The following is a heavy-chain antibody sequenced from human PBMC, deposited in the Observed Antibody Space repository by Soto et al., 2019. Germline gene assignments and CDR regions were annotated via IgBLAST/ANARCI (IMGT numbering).Heavy chain of an antibody. CDR3: ARDMPYAAGSLAGCDY. D-gene: IGHD1-26*01. CDR2: SYHSGTT. J-gene: IGHJ4*02. Sequence: QVQLRESGPGLVKPSETLSLTCAVSGDSITGSYWSWIRQPPGKTLEWIGYSYHSGTTTYNPSLKSRVSISVDTSKTQFSLRLTSVIAADTAVYYCARDMPYAAGSLAGCDYWGQGILVTVSS. V-gene: IGHV4-59*01. CDR1: GDSITGSY.